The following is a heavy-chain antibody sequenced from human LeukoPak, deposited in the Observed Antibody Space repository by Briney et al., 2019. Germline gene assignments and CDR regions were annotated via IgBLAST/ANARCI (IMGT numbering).Heavy chain of an antibody. Sequence: PSETLSLTCTVSGGSISSYYWSWIRQPAGKGPEWIGRLYTSGTPNYNPSLQDRLHISLDTSKNQIYLRLSSVTAADTAVYFCARIYYDISTGYYVDVWGIGTTVTISS. D-gene: IGHD3-9*01. CDR2: LYTSGTP. CDR3: ARIYYDISTGYYVDV. J-gene: IGHJ6*04. CDR1: GGSISSYY. V-gene: IGHV4-4*07.